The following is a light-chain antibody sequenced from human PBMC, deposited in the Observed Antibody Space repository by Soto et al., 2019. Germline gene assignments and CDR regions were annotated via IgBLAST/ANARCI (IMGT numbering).Light chain of an antibody. V-gene: IGLV1-44*01. CDR1: SSNVGGNP. Sequence: QSVLTQPPSASGTPGQRVTISCSGSSSNVGGNPVNWYQHVPTTAPKLLIYTNTQRPSGVPDRFSGSKSGTSASLAISGLQSEDEADYYCASWNDSPTGPVFATGPHVTVL. J-gene: IGLJ1*01. CDR3: ASWNDSPTGPV. CDR2: TNT.